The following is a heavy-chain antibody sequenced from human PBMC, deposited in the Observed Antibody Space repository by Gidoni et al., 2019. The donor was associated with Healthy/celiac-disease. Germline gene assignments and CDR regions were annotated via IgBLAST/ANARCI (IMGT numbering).Heavy chain of an antibody. Sequence: QIQLVQSGAEVKKPGASVKVSCKASGYSFISYGISWVRQAPGQGLEWMGWISAYNGNTNYAQKLQGRVTMTTDTSTSTAYMELTSLRSDDTAVYYCAREGYSSGWNSDFDYWGQGTLVTVSS. CDR3: AREGYSSGWNSDFDY. J-gene: IGHJ4*02. CDR1: GYSFISYG. D-gene: IGHD6-19*01. CDR2: ISAYNGNT. V-gene: IGHV1-18*01.